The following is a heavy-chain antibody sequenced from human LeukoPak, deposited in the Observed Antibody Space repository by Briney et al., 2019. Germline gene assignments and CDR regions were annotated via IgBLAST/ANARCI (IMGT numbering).Heavy chain of an antibody. CDR2: MNPNSGNT. CDR1: GYAFTSYD. Sequence: GASVKVSCKASGYAFTSYDINWVRRATGQGLEWMGWMNPNSGNTGYAQKFQGRVTMTRNTSISTAHMELSSLRSEDTAVYYCARGELWFGELYDWFDPWGQGTLVTVSS. J-gene: IGHJ5*02. D-gene: IGHD3-10*01. CDR3: ARGELWFGELYDWFDP. V-gene: IGHV1-8*01.